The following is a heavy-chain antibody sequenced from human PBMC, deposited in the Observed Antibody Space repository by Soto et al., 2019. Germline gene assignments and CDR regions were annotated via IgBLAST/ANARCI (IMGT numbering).Heavy chain of an antibody. V-gene: IGHV4-59*01. Sequence: SETLSLTCTVSGGSISSYYWSWIRQPPGKGLEWIGYIYYSGSTNYNPSLKSRVTISVDTSKNQFSLKLSSVTAADTAVYYCARYSAYYDILTGPGGYYYGMDVWGQGTTVTVSS. CDR1: GGSISSYY. D-gene: IGHD3-9*01. J-gene: IGHJ6*02. CDR2: IYYSGST. CDR3: ARYSAYYDILTGPGGYYYGMDV.